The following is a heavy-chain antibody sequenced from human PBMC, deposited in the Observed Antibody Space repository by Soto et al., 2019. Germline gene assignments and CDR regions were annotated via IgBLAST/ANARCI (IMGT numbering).Heavy chain of an antibody. CDR3: ARAPYSSGWPEYFQH. CDR1: GFTVSSNY. D-gene: IGHD6-19*01. J-gene: IGHJ1*01. CDR2: IYSGGST. V-gene: IGHV3-53*01. Sequence: LILSCAASGFTVSSNYISWVRQAPGKLLEWVSVIYSGGSTYYADSMKGRFTISRDNSKNTLYLQMNSLRAEDTAVYYCARAPYSSGWPEYFQHWGQGTLVTVS.